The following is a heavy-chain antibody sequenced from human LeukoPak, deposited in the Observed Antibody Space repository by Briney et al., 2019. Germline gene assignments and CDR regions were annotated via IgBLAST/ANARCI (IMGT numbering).Heavy chain of an antibody. CDR2: ISGSGGST. Sequence: PGGSLRLSCAASGFTFSSYAMSWVRQAPGKGLEWVSAISGSGGSTYYADSVKGRFTISRDNSKNTLYLQMNSLRAEDTAVYYCARVYGITMVRGVNYNWFDPWGQGTLVTVSS. CDR3: ARVYGITMVRGVNYNWFDP. CDR1: GFTFSSYA. V-gene: IGHV3-23*01. D-gene: IGHD3-10*01. J-gene: IGHJ5*02.